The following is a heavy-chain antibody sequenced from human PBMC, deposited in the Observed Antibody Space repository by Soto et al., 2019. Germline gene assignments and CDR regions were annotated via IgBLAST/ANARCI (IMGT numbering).Heavy chain of an antibody. CDR2: ISYDGSNK. CDR1: GFTFSSYA. J-gene: IGHJ4*02. Sequence: QVQLVESGGGVVQPGRSLRLSCAASGFTFSSYAMHWVRQAPGKGLEWVAVISYDGSNKYYADSVKGRFTISRDNSKNPLYLQMNSLRAEDTAVYYCARDPRTYYYDSSGYYPDYWGQGTLVTVSS. D-gene: IGHD3-22*01. V-gene: IGHV3-30-3*01. CDR3: ARDPRTYYYDSSGYYPDY.